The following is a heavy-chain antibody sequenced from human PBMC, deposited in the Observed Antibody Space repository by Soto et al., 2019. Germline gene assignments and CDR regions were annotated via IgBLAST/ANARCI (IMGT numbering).Heavy chain of an antibody. CDR2: ISSRSSTI. J-gene: IGHJ4*02. V-gene: IGHV3-48*01. Sequence: EVQLVESGGGLVQPGGSLRLSCAASGFTFSSYSMNWVHQAPGKGLEWVSYISSRSSTIYYADSVKGRFTISRDNAKNSLYLQMNSLRAEDTAVYYCARVDSSGWWFDYWGQGTLVTVSS. D-gene: IGHD6-19*01. CDR3: ARVDSSGWWFDY. CDR1: GFTFSSYS.